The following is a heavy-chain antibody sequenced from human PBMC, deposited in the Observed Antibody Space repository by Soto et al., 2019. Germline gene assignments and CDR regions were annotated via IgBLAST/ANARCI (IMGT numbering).Heavy chain of an antibody. CDR3: ARDGRDYDFWSGYSMEGWFDP. D-gene: IGHD3-3*01. Sequence: GGSLRLSCAASGFTFSSYGMHWVRQAPGKGLEWVAVIWYDGSNKYYADSVKGRFTISRDNSKNTLYLQMNSLRAEDTAVYYCARDGRDYDFWSGYSMEGWFDPWGQGTLVTVSS. CDR2: IWYDGSNK. J-gene: IGHJ5*02. V-gene: IGHV3-33*01. CDR1: GFTFSSYG.